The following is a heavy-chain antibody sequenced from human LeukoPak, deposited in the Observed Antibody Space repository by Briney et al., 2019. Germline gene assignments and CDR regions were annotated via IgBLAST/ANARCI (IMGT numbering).Heavy chain of an antibody. CDR2: INRDGSST. V-gene: IGHV3-74*01. Sequence: PGGSLRLSCAASGFTFSTYWMHWVRQAPGEGLVWVSRINRDGSSTSYADSVKGRFTISRDNAKNTLYLQMNSLRAEDTAVYYCARDRETYYDILTGYYTLGDAFDIWGQGTMVTVSS. D-gene: IGHD3-9*01. CDR1: GFTFSTYW. CDR3: ARDRETYYDILTGYYTLGDAFDI. J-gene: IGHJ3*02.